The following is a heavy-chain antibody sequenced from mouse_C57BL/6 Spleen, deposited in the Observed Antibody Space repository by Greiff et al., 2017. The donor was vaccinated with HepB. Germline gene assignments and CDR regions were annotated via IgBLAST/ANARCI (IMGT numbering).Heavy chain of an antibody. Sequence: QVQLQQPGAELVKAGASVKMSCKASGYTFTSYWMHWVKPRLGQGLEWFAETNPTNGRTYYNEKFKSKATLTVDKSSSTAYMLLSGPTFEDSAVYYCARIKKLVATCFDDWGQGTTLTVAS. CDR2: TNPTNGRT. CDR1: GYTFTSYW. J-gene: IGHJ2*01. CDR3: ARIKKLVATCFDD. V-gene: IGHV1S81*02. D-gene: IGHD1-1*01.